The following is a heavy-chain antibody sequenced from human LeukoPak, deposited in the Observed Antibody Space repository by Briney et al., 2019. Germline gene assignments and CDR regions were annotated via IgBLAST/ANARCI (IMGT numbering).Heavy chain of an antibody. CDR1: GYTFTSYG. V-gene: IGHV1-18*01. Sequence: ASVKVSCKASGYTFTSYGIIWGRQAPGQGLEWMGWISAYNGNTNYAQKLQGGVTMTTDTSTSTAYMELRSLRSDDTAVYYCARMTMVRRIKDFDYWGQGTLVTVSS. D-gene: IGHD3-10*01. J-gene: IGHJ4*02. CDR3: ARMTMVRRIKDFDY. CDR2: ISAYNGNT.